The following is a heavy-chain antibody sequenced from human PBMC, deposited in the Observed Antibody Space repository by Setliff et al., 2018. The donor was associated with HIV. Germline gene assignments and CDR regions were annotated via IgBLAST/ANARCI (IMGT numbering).Heavy chain of an antibody. CDR3: ARGRDKYGPIDY. CDR2: IHYSGST. V-gene: IGHV4-59*01. Sequence: SETLSLTCTVSGGSISSSYWTWTRQPPGKGLEWIGNIHYSGSTNYNPPLKSRVTISVDTSRSQFSLKLSSVTAADTAVYYCARGRDKYGPIDYWGQGTLVTVSS. D-gene: IGHD3-10*01. CDR1: GGSISSSY. J-gene: IGHJ4*02.